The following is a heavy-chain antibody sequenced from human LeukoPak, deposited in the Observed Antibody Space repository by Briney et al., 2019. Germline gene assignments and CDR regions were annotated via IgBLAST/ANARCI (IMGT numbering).Heavy chain of an antibody. CDR3: AGRDRGIVGDAVGAFHI. CDR1: GYTFTSYA. J-gene: IGHJ3*02. D-gene: IGHD1-26*01. Sequence: ASVKVSCKASGYTFTSYAMHWVRQAPGQRLEWMGWINAGNGNTKYSQKFQGRVTITRDTSASTAYMELSSLRSEDTAVYYCAGRDRGIVGDAVGAFHIWGQGTMVTVSS. V-gene: IGHV1-3*01. CDR2: INAGNGNT.